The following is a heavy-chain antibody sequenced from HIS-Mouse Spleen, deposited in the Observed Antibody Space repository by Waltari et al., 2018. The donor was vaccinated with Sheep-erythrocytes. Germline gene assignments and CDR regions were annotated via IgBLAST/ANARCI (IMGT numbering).Heavy chain of an antibody. J-gene: IGHJ4*02. Sequence: EVQLVEAGGGLIQPGGSLRLSCAASGFPVSSNSMSWARQAPGKGLEWVSVIYGGGSTYYADSVKGRFTISRDNSKNTLYLQMNSLRAEDTAVYYCARGMVRGVDFDYWGQGTLVTVSS. V-gene: IGHV3-53*01. CDR3: ARGMVRGVDFDY. CDR1: GFPVSSNS. D-gene: IGHD3-10*01. CDR2: IYGGGST.